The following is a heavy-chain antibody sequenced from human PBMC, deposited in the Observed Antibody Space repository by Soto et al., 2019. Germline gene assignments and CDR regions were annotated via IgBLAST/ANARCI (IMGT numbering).Heavy chain of an antibody. V-gene: IGHV4-39*07. CDR3: ARESYYGSGATVVGY. J-gene: IGHJ4*02. Sequence: TSETLSLTCTVSGGSISSSSYYWGWIRQPPGKGLEWIGSIYYSGTTSYNPSLNSRVTISVDTSKNQFSLKLNSVTAADTAVYYCARESYYGSGATVVGYWGLGTLVTVSS. CDR2: IYYSGTT. CDR1: GGSISSSSYY. D-gene: IGHD3-10*01.